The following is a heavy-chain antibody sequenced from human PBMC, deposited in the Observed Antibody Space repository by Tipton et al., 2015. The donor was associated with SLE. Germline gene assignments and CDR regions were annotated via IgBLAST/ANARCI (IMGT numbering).Heavy chain of an antibody. CDR1: GGSISSSSYY. J-gene: IGHJ6*03. CDR3: ARASDYYYMDV. CDR2: IYYSGST. Sequence: TLSLTRTVSGGSISSSSYYWGWIRQPPGKGLEWIGSIYYSGSTYYNPSLKSRVTISVDTSKNQFSLKLSSVTAADTAVYYCARASDYYYMDVWGKGTTVTVSS. V-gene: IGHV4-39*07.